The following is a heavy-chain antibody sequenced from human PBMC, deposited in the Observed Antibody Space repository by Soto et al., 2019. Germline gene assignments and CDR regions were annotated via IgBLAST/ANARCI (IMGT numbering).Heavy chain of an antibody. CDR1: GGSINSSSYF. J-gene: IGHJ5*02. CDR2: IYYSGST. V-gene: IGHV4-39*01. D-gene: IGHD6-19*01. Sequence: KPSETLSLTCIVSGGSINSSSYFWGWVRQPPGKGLEWIGSIYYSGSTYYNPSLRSRVTISVDTSKNQFSLKLSSVTAADRAVFYCAGHYSSGSSNWFDPWGQGTRVTVSS. CDR3: AGHYSSGSSNWFDP.